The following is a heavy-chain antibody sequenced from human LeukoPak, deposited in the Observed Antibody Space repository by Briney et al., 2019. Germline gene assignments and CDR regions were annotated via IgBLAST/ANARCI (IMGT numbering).Heavy chain of an antibody. CDR3: ARERNYGDYGNAFDV. Sequence: ASVKVSCKASGYTFTTYGISWVRQAPGQGLEWMGWITTYSGNTYYAQKLQGRVTMTRDTSITTAYMELTRLRSDDTTIYYCARERNYGDYGNAFDVWGQGTKVTVSS. D-gene: IGHD4-17*01. J-gene: IGHJ3*01. CDR1: GYTFTTYG. V-gene: IGHV1-18*01. CDR2: ITTYSGNT.